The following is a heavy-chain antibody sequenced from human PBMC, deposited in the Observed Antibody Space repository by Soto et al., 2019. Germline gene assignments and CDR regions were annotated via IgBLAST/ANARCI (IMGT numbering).Heavy chain of an antibody. CDR3: ARVWGYAFDY. D-gene: IGHD3-16*01. CDR1: GGSIGSYY. CDR2: IYYSGST. V-gene: IGHV4-59*01. Sequence: PSETLSLTCTVSGGSIGSYYWSWIRQPPGKGLEWIGYIYYSGSTNYNPSLKSRVTISVDTSKNQFSLKLSSVTAADTAVYYCARVWGYAFDYWGQGTLVTVSS. J-gene: IGHJ4*02.